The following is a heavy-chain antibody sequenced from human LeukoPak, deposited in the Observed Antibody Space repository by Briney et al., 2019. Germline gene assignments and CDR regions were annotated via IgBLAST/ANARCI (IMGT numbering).Heavy chain of an antibody. Sequence: GGSLSLSCAASGFTLTGHSMNWVRQAPGKGLEWVSSISSSSNYIYYADSVKGRFTISRDNAENSLYLQMNSLRAEDTAVYYCVRDSSWFDSWGQGTLVTVSS. CDR2: ISSSSNYI. CDR3: VRDSSWFDS. J-gene: IGHJ5*01. CDR1: GFTLTGHS. D-gene: IGHD6-13*01. V-gene: IGHV3-21*01.